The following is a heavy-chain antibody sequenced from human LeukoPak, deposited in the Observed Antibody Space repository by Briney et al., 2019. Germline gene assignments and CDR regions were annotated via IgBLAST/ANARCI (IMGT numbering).Heavy chain of an antibody. CDR2: ISGSGTTI. J-gene: IGHJ4*02. CDR3: ARDINLKVYSKGYDY. V-gene: IGHV3-11*01. D-gene: IGHD2-8*01. Sequence: KAGGSLRLSCVASGFTFSDYYMAWIRQAPGKGLEWISYISGSGTTIYDADSVKGRFTISRDNAKNSLYLQMNSLRAEDTAIYYCARDINLKVYSKGYDYWGQGALATVSS. CDR1: GFTFSDYY.